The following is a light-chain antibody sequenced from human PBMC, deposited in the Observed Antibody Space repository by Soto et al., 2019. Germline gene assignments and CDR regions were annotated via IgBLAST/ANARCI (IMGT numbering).Light chain of an antibody. V-gene: IGKV3-11*01. CDR1: QSIRDF. J-gene: IGKJ4*01. Sequence: EIVLTQSPATLSLSPGERVTLSCRASQSIRDFLAWYQQKPGQAPKLLIYDASNRATGIPARFSGSGSGTDFTLTIGSLEPEDFAVYYCWQRSNWPLTFGGGTKVEI. CDR2: DAS. CDR3: WQRSNWPLT.